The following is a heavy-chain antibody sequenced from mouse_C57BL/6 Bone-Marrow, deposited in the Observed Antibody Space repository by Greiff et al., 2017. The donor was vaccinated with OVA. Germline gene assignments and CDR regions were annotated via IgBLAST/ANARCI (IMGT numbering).Heavy chain of an antibody. D-gene: IGHD2-3*01. CDR3: TRWLLRGY. V-gene: IGHV14-4*01. J-gene: IGHJ2*01. CDR1: GFNIKDDY. CDR2: IDPENGDT. Sequence: VQLQQSGAELVRPGASVKLSCTASGFNIKDDYMHWVKQRPEQGLEWIGWIDPENGDTEYASKVQGKATITADTSANTAYLQLSSLTSEDTAVYYCTRWLLRGYWGQGTTLTVSS.